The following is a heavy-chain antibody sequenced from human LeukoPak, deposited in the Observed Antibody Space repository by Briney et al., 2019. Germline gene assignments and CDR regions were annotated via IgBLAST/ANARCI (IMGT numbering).Heavy chain of an antibody. D-gene: IGHD2-21*02. CDR3: ARDKVTAVDYYFDY. Sequence: PGGSLRLSCAASGFTVSSSYMTWVRQAPGKGLEWVSVIYSGGSTYYADSVKGRFTISRDNSKNTLYLQMNGLRAEDTAVYYCARDKVTAVDYYFDYWGQGTLVTVSS. V-gene: IGHV3-66*01. CDR2: IYSGGST. CDR1: GFTVSSSY. J-gene: IGHJ4*02.